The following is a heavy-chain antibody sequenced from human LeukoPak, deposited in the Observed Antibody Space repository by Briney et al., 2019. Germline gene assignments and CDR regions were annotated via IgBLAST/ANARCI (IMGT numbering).Heavy chain of an antibody. CDR2: IKQDGGEI. D-gene: IGHD1-26*01. CDR1: GFTFSSYW. J-gene: IGHJ4*02. CDR3: ARDKVVGATHFDY. Sequence: GGSLRLSCAASGFTFSSYWMSWVRQAPGKGLEWVANIKQDGGEICYVDSVKGRFTISRDNAKNSLSLQMNSLRAEDTAVYYCARDKVVGATHFDYWGQGTLVTVSS. V-gene: IGHV3-7*01.